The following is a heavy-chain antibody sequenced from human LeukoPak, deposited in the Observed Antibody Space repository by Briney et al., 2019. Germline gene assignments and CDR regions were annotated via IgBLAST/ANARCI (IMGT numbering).Heavy chain of an antibody. Sequence: GASLRLSCAASGFTFSSYAMSWVRQAPGKGLXXXXXISGSGGSTYYADSVKGRFTTSRDHSKNTVYLQMDSLRPEDTAVYYCARYYDSSGYTQGAFDIWGQGTMVTVS. CDR2: ISGSGGST. J-gene: IGHJ3*02. CDR3: ARYYDSSGYTQGAFDI. V-gene: IGHV3-23*01. D-gene: IGHD3-22*01. CDR1: GFTFSSYA.